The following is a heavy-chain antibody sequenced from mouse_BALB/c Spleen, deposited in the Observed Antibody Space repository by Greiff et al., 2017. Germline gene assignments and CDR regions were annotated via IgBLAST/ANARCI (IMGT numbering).Heavy chain of an antibody. Sequence: VKVVESGPQLVRPGASVKISCKASGYSFTSYWMHWVKQRPGQGLEWIGMIDPSDSETRLNQKFKDKATLTVDKSSSTAYMQLSSPTSEDSAVYYCARGAYWGQGTLVTVSA. CDR3: ARGAY. CDR1: GYSFTSYW. J-gene: IGHJ3*01. CDR2: IDPSDSET. V-gene: IGHV1S126*01.